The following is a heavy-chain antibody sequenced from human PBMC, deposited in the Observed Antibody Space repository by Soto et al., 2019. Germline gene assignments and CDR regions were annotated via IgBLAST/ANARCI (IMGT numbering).Heavy chain of an antibody. CDR3: ARDSKRSGYYYYYYGMDV. Sequence: PSETLSLTCTVSGGSISSYYWSWIRQPPGKGLEWIGYIYYSGSTNYNPSLKSRVTISVDTSKNQFSLKLSSVTAADTAVYYCARDSKRSGYYYYYYGMDVWGQGTTVTVSS. CDR1: GGSISSYY. J-gene: IGHJ6*02. V-gene: IGHV4-59*01. CDR2: IYYSGST. D-gene: IGHD3-10*01.